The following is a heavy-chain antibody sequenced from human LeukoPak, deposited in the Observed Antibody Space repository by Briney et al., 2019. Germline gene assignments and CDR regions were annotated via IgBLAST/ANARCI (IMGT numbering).Heavy chain of an antibody. Sequence: GESLRLSCAGSGFTFSSYSLNWVRQAPGKGLEWVSTISESGGSIYYADSVKGRFTISRDNSKNTLDLQMNSLRAEDTAVYYCAKGSGSYYGQFDYWGQGTLLTVSS. CDR3: AKGSGSYYGQFDY. V-gene: IGHV3-23*01. CDR2: ISESGGSI. J-gene: IGHJ4*02. D-gene: IGHD1-26*01. CDR1: GFTFSSYS.